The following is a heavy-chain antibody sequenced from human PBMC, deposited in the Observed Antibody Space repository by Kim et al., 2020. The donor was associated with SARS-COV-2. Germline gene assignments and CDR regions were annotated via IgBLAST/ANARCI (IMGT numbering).Heavy chain of an antibody. J-gene: IGHJ6*02. Sequence: GGSLRLSCAASGFTFSSCAMHWVRQAPGKGLEWVAVISYDGSNKNYADSVKGRFTISRDKSKNTLYLQMNSLRAEDTALYYCARDPWSSLRGVTYSYYGMDVWGQGTTVTVSS. CDR2: ISYDGSNK. CDR1: GFTFSSCA. V-gene: IGHV3-30-3*01. CDR3: ARDPWSSLRGVTYSYYGMDV. D-gene: IGHD3-10*01.